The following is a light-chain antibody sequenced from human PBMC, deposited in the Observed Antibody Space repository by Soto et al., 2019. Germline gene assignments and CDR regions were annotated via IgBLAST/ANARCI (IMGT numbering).Light chain of an antibody. Sequence: EIMLTQSPDTLSLSPGNRATLSCRASQSVSTYLAWYQQKPGQPPRLLIYDASNRATGIPARFSGSGSGTDFTITISSLEPEDFAVYYCQQRSNWPPTFGQGTKVEIK. J-gene: IGKJ1*01. V-gene: IGKV3-11*01. CDR2: DAS. CDR1: QSVSTY. CDR3: QQRSNWPPT.